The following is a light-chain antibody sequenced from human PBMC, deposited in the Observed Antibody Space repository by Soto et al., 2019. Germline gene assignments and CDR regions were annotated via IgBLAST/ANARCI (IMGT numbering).Light chain of an antibody. CDR2: GAS. J-gene: IGKJ5*01. CDR3: QHYGRSSRVT. V-gene: IGKV3-20*01. CDR1: QSVSSSD. Sequence: EIVLTQSPGTLSLSPGERATLSCRASQSVSSSDLSWYQQKPGQAPRLLIYGASSRATGIPDRFSGSGSGTYIPLIISRHEPEDLALYYWQHYGRSSRVTFGKGTRLEI.